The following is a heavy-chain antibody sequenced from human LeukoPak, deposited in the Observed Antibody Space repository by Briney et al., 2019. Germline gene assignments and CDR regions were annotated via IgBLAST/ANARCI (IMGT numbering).Heavy chain of an antibody. CDR2: ISGSGGST. J-gene: IGHJ4*02. Sequence: GGSLRLSCAASGFTFDDYAMSWVRQAPGKGLEWVSAISGSGGSTYYADSVKGRFTISRDNSKNTLYLQMNSLRAEDTAVYYCAKDHKVGGFDYWGQGTLVTVSS. V-gene: IGHV3-23*01. CDR3: AKDHKVGGFDY. D-gene: IGHD3-3*01. CDR1: GFTFDDYA.